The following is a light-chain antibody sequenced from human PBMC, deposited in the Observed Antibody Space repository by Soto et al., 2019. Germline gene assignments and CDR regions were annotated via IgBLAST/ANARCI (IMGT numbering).Light chain of an antibody. CDR3: QQANSFPIP. CDR1: QGISTW. CDR2: GAS. Sequence: EIQMTQSPSSVSASVGDRVTITCRASQGISTWLAWYQQKAGKAPNLLIYGASNLHSGVPSRFSGSGSGTNFTLTISSLQPEDFATYYCQQANSFPIPFGQGTLLEIK. V-gene: IGKV1-12*01. J-gene: IGKJ5*01.